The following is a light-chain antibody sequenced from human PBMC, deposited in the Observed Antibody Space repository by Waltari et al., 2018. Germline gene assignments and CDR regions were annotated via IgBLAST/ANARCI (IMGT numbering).Light chain of an antibody. CDR3: SSYAGSNNVV. V-gene: IGLV2-8*01. J-gene: IGLJ2*01. Sequence: QSALTQPPSASGSPGQSVTISCTGTSSDVGNSNYVSWYQQHPGKAPKLMIYEVTKRPSGRPDRFSGSKSGNTASLTVAGLQAEDEADYYCSSYAGSNNVVFGGGTKLTVL. CDR2: EVT. CDR1: SSDVGNSNY.